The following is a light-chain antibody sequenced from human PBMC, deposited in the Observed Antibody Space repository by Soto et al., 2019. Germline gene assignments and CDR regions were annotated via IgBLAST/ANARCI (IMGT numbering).Light chain of an antibody. Sequence: QSALTQPASVAGSPGQSMTIACTGTSSDVGGYNYVSWYQLHPGKAPRLVIYDVSIRPPAVSDRFSGSTSGNTASLTISGLQAEDEADYYCSSYTATRTVVFGGGTKLTVL. CDR2: DVS. V-gene: IGLV2-14*03. CDR3: SSYTATRTVV. J-gene: IGLJ3*02. CDR1: SSDVGGYNY.